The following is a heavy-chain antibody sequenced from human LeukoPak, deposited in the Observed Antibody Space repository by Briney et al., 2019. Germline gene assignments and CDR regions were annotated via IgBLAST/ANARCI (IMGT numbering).Heavy chain of an antibody. Sequence: GGSLRLSCAASGFTFSSYSMNWVRQAPGKGLEWVSYISSSSSTIYYADSVKGRLTISRDSAKNSLYLQMNSLRAEDAAVYYCARDLEVPRPFDYWGQGTLVTVSS. CDR1: GFTFSSYS. J-gene: IGHJ4*02. D-gene: IGHD1-1*01. V-gene: IGHV3-48*01. CDR3: ARDLEVPRPFDY. CDR2: ISSSSSTI.